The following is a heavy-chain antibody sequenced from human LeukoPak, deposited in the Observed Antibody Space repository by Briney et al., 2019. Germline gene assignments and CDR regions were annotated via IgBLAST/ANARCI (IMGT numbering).Heavy chain of an antibody. J-gene: IGHJ6*04. CDR1: GFTFRTHG. D-gene: IGHD1-1*01. V-gene: IGHV3-33*01. CDR3: ARATGTTSNYYYGMEV. CDR2: IWFDGSNK. Sequence: GGSLRLSCAASGFTFRTHGMHWVRQAPGKGLEWLAVIWFDGSNKFYADSVKGRFTISRDNSENTLYLQMNSLRVEDTAVYYCARATGTTSNYYYGMEVWGKGTTVTVSS.